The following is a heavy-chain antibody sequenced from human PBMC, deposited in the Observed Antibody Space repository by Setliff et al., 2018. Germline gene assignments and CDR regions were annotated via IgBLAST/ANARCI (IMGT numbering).Heavy chain of an antibody. Sequence: SETLSLTCTVSGGSVTESLWSWIRQPAGRGLEWIGRMIVSGGADYNPSLKSRVTMSVDSPNNKFSLNLSSVSAADTAVYYCARGPDLTAVGATYFYGMDVWGQGATVTVSS. CDR3: ARGPDLTAVGATYFYGMDV. D-gene: IGHD6-19*01. V-gene: IGHV4-4*07. J-gene: IGHJ6*02. CDR1: GGSVTESL. CDR2: MIVSGGA.